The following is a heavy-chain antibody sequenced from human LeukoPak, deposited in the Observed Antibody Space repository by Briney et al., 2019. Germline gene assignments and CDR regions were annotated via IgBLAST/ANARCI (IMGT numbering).Heavy chain of an antibody. Sequence: ASVKVSCKASGYTLTSYFIHWVRQAPGQGLEWMGIINPSGGSTSYAQKYQGRVTMTRDTSTSTVYMELSSLRSEDTAVYYCARDQDWNYAFDIWGQGTMVTVSS. CDR2: INPSGGST. J-gene: IGHJ3*02. D-gene: IGHD1-7*01. V-gene: IGHV1-46*01. CDR3: ARDQDWNYAFDI. CDR1: GYTLTSYF.